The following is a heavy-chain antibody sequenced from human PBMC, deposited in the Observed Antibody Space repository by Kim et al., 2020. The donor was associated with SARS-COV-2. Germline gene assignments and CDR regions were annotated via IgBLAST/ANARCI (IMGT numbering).Heavy chain of an antibody. CDR2: INTNTGNP. J-gene: IGHJ6*02. CDR1: GYTFTSYA. CDR3: ARDPGRVTIFGVVITDYYYYGIDV. Sequence: ASVKVSCKASGYTFTSYAMNWVRQAPGQGLEWMGWINTNTGNPTYAQGFTGRFVFSLDTSVSTAYLQISSLKAEDTAVYYCARDPGRVTIFGVVITDYYYYGIDVWGQGTTVTVSS. V-gene: IGHV7-4-1*02. D-gene: IGHD3-3*01.